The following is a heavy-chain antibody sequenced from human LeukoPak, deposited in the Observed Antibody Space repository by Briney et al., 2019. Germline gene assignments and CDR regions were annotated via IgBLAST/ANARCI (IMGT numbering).Heavy chain of an antibody. D-gene: IGHD4-17*01. Sequence: ASVKVSFKASGYTFTGYYMHWVRQAPGQGLEWMGWINPNSGGTNYAQKFQGRVTMTRDTSISTAYMELSRLRSDDTAVYYCAAGEYGDYVGWFDPWGQGTLVTVSS. CDR3: AAGEYGDYVGWFDP. V-gene: IGHV1-2*02. J-gene: IGHJ5*02. CDR1: GYTFTGYY. CDR2: INPNSGGT.